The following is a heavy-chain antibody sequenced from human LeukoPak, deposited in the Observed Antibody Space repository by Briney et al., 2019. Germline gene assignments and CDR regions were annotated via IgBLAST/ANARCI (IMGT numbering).Heavy chain of an antibody. CDR1: GFYFRDHW. D-gene: IGHD6-19*01. CDR3: VKNDGWFHLAQ. CDR2: IKTDGSET. J-gene: IGHJ4*02. V-gene: IGHV3-7*03. Sequence: GGSLRLSCAASGFYFRDHWMDWVRQAPGKGLEWVGHIKTDGSETYYLDSLKGRISISRDDTNTALYLQMNSLRVEDTAIYYCVKNDGWFHLAQWGQGTLVTVSS.